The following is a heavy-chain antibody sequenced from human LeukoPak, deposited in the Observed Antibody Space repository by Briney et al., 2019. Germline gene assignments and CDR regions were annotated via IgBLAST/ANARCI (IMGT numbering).Heavy chain of an antibody. V-gene: IGHV4-38-2*01. CDR3: ASAVYSGGFPTDY. CDR2: IYHSGST. J-gene: IGHJ4*02. CDR1: GYSISSGYY. D-gene: IGHD1-26*01. Sequence: SETLSLTCAVSGYSISSGYYWGWIRQPPGKGLEWIGSIYHSGSTYYNPSLKGRVTISVDTSKNQFSLKLSSVTDADTAVYYCASAVYSGGFPTDYWGQGTLVTVSS.